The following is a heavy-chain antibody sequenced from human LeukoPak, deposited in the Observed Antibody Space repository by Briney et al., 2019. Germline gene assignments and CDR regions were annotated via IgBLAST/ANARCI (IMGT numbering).Heavy chain of an antibody. Sequence: PGGSLRLSCAASGFTFSSYGMHWVRQAPGKGLEWVAFIRYDGSNKYYADSVKGRFTISRDNSKNTLYLQMNSLRAEDTAVYYCAKGWLLWFGESNWLLDYWGQGTLVTVSS. CDR2: IRYDGSNK. CDR1: GFTFSSYG. J-gene: IGHJ4*02. V-gene: IGHV3-30*02. CDR3: AKGWLLWFGESNWLLDY. D-gene: IGHD3-10*01.